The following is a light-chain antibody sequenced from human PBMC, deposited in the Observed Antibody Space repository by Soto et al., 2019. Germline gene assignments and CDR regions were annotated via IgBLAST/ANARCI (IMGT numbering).Light chain of an antibody. V-gene: IGKV3-20*01. CDR3: QQYDNLPPTWT. Sequence: EIVLTQSPGTLSLSPGERATLSCRASQSVSNNYLAWYQQKPGQAPRLLIYGASSRATGIPDRFSGSGSGTDFTLTISRLEPEDFAVYYCQQYDNLPPTWTFGQGTKVEIE. J-gene: IGKJ1*01. CDR1: QSVSNNY. CDR2: GAS.